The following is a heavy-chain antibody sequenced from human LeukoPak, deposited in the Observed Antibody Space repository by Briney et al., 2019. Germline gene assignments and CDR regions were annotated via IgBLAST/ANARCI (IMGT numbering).Heavy chain of an antibody. Sequence: GESLKISCKGSGYSFANYWIGWVRQMPGKGLEWMGRIDPSDSYTNYSPSFQGHVTISADKSISTAYLQWSSLKASDTAMYYCARHINDKDYWGQGTLVTVSS. D-gene: IGHD1-1*01. J-gene: IGHJ4*02. CDR3: ARHINDKDY. CDR1: GYSFANYW. CDR2: IDPSDSYT. V-gene: IGHV5-10-1*01.